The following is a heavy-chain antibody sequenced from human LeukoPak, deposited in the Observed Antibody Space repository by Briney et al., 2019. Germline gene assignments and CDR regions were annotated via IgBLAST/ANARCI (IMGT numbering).Heavy chain of an antibody. J-gene: IGHJ6*02. CDR2: MNPNSGNT. V-gene: IGHV1-8*01. CDR1: GYTFTSYD. Sequence: ASVKVSCKASGYTFTSYDINWERQATGQGLEWMGWMNPNSGNTGYAQKFQGRVTMTRNTSISTAYMELSSLRSEDTAVYYCAREDSSSWYKVRGNGMDVWGQGTTVTVSS. CDR3: AREDSSSWYKVRGNGMDV. D-gene: IGHD6-13*01.